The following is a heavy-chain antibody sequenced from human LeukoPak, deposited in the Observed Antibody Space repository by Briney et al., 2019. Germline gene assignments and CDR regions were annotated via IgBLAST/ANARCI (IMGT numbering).Heavy chain of an antibody. V-gene: IGHV4-59*01. CDR2: IYYSGST. CDR1: GGSISSYY. J-gene: IGHJ2*01. CDR3: ARDWNWDYGGNPLNWYFDL. Sequence: PSETLSLTCTVSGGSISSYYWSWIRQPPGKGLEWIGYIYYSGSTNYSPSLKSRVTISVDTSKNQFSLKLSSVTAADTAVYYCARDWNWDYGGNPLNWYFDLWGRGTLVTVSS. D-gene: IGHD4-23*01.